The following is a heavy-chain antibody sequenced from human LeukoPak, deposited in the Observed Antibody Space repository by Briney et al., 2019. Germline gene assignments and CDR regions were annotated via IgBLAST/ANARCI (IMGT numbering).Heavy chain of an antibody. Sequence: ASVKVSCKASGYTFTSNALGWVRQAPGQGLEWMGWINTNTGNPTYAQGFTGRFVFSLDTSVSTAYLQISSLKAEDTAVYYCAREDYGDLDYWGQGTLVTVSS. V-gene: IGHV7-4-1*02. CDR3: AREDYGDLDY. D-gene: IGHD4-17*01. CDR2: INTNTGNP. CDR1: GYTFTSNA. J-gene: IGHJ4*02.